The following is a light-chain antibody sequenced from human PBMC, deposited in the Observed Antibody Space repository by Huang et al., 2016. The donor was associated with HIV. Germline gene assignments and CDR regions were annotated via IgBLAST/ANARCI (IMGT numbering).Light chain of an antibody. Sequence: ERVLTQSPGTLSVSPGERATLSCRTSQGIGNSLAWYQLKPGQDPRRLIYETFIRASYIPARFSGGGSEIDFTLTISGLQSEDSAVYYCQQYHEWPRTFGQGTKVEIK. CDR3: QQYHEWPRT. J-gene: IGKJ2*01. V-gene: IGKV3-15*01. CDR1: QGIGNS. CDR2: ETF.